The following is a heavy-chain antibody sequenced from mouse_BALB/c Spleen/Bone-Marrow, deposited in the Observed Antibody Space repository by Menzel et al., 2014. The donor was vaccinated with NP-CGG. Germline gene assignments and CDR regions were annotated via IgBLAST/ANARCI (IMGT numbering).Heavy chain of an antibody. D-gene: IGHD1-1*01. J-gene: IGHJ2*01. CDR3: ARDYGSNY. V-gene: IGHV1S29*02. Sequence: SHGKNLEWIGLINPYNGGTDYNQKFKSKATLTVDNSSSTAYMELRSLTSEDSAVYYCARDYGSNYWGQGTTLTVSS. CDR2: INPYNGGT.